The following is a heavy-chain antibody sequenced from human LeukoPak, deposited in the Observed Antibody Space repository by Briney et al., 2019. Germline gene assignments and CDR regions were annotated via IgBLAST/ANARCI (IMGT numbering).Heavy chain of an antibody. CDR2: ISPSSGAAYESI. J-gene: IGHJ4*02. CDR3: ASGLELDY. Sequence: PGGSLRLSCAASGFSLSDYNMIWVRQAPGMGLEWISYISPSSGAAYESIYYSISAKGRFTISRDNSKNTLYLQMNSLRAEDTAVYYCASGLELDYWGQGTLVTVSS. CDR1: GFSLSDYN. V-gene: IGHV3-48*01.